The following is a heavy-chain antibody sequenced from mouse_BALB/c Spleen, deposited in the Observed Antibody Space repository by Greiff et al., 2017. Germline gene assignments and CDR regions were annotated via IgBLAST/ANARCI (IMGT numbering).Heavy chain of an antibody. CDR3: AGLRPHFDY. D-gene: IGHD1-1*01. Sequence: VQLKESGAELVKPGASVKLSCTASGFNIKDTYMHWVKQRPEQGLEWIGRIDPANGNTKYDPKFQGKATITADTSSNTAYLQLSSLTSEDTAVYYCAGLRPHFDYWGQGTTLTVSS. J-gene: IGHJ2*01. V-gene: IGHV14-3*02. CDR1: GFNIKDTY. CDR2: IDPANGNT.